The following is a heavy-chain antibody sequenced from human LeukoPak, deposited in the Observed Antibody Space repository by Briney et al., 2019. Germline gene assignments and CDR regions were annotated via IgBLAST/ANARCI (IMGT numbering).Heavy chain of an antibody. J-gene: IGHJ4*02. V-gene: IGHV1-2*02. CDR3: ARELATVTTLVFDY. CDR1: GYTFTGYY. Sequence: ASVKVSCKASGYTFTGYYMHWVRQAPGQGLEWMGWINPNSGGTNYAQKFQGRVTMTRDTSIITAYMELSRLRSDDTAVYYCARELATVTTLVFDYWGQGTLVTVSS. D-gene: IGHD4-17*01. CDR2: INPNSGGT.